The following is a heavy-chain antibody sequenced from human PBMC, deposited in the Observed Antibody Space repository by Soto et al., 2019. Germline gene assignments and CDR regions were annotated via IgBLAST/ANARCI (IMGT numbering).Heavy chain of an antibody. J-gene: IGHJ6*03. CDR3: AKVTPRGYCSSGSCFFYYMDV. V-gene: IGHV3-23*01. D-gene: IGHD2-15*01. CDR2: ISDNGSNT. CDR1: GFTFSSYA. Sequence: PGGSLRLSCAASGFTFSSYAMSWVRQAPEKGLEWVSVISDNGSNTYYADSVKGRFTISRDNSKNTLYLQMNSLRAEDTAVYYCAKVTPRGYCSSGSCFFYYMDVWGKGTTVTVSS.